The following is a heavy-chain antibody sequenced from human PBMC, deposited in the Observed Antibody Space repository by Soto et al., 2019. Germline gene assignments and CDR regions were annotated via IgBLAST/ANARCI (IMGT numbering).Heavy chain of an antibody. CDR2: ISSSSSYI. CDR3: ARDTMITFGGVIAPLGY. Sequence: GGSLRLSCAASGFTFSSYSMNWVRQAPGKGLEWVSSISSSSSYIYYADSVKGRFTISRDNAKNSLYLQMNSLRAEDTAVYYCARDTMITFGGVIAPLGYWGQGTLVTVSS. D-gene: IGHD3-16*02. J-gene: IGHJ4*02. V-gene: IGHV3-21*01. CDR1: GFTFSSYS.